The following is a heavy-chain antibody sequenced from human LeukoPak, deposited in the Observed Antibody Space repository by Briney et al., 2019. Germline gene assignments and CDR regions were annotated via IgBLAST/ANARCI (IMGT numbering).Heavy chain of an antibody. CDR3: ARDRGLHFDY. Sequence: GGSLRLSCAASGFTFSSYSMNWVRQAPGKGLEWVSYISSSSTIYYADSVKGRFTISRDNAKNSLYLQMNSLRAEDTAVYYCARDRGLHFDYWGQGTLVTVSS. CDR1: GFTFSSYS. J-gene: IGHJ4*02. D-gene: IGHD3-16*01. CDR2: ISSSSTI. V-gene: IGHV3-48*01.